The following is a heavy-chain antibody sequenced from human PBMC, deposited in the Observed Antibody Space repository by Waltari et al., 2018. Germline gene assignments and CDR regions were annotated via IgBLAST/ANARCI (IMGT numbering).Heavy chain of an antibody. CDR1: GGSISSYY. D-gene: IGHD2-2*01. CDR3: AGDCYVFNGWFNP. CDR2: IYYSGYS. V-gene: IGHV4-59*12. J-gene: IGHJ5*02. Sequence: QVQLQESGPGLLKPSETLSPTCTVPGGSISSYYWNWIRQSPGKGLEWIGYIYYSGYSSIHPSLKLRVSLSVDAVDNRYTLQLNSVASRHTAVYYCAGDCYVFNGWFNPWGQGTLVTVSS.